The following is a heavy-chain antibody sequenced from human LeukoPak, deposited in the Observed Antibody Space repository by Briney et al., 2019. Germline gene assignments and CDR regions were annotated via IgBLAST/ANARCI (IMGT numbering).Heavy chain of an antibody. CDR2: IKQDGSEK. CDR3: ARDTRGYYYYYMDV. V-gene: IGHV3-7*01. D-gene: IGHD1-1*01. CDR1: GFTFSSYW. J-gene: IGHJ6*03. Sequence: PGGSLRLSCAASGFTFSSYWMSWVRQAPGKGLEWVANIKQDGSEKYYVDSVKGRFTISRDNANNSLYLQMNSLRAEDTAVYYCARDTRGYYYYYMDVWGKGTTVTVSS.